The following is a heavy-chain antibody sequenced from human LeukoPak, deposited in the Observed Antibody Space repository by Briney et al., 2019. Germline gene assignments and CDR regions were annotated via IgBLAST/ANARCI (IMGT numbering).Heavy chain of an antibody. Sequence: GGSLRLSCAASAFTFSSYSMNWVRQAPGKGLEWVANIKRDGGDKYYVDSVKGRFSISRDNAKNSLYLHMNSLRAEDTAVYYCARGDEYTTSPWGQGTLVTVSS. CDR2: IKRDGGDK. J-gene: IGHJ4*02. CDR3: ARGDEYTTSP. V-gene: IGHV3-7*05. D-gene: IGHD2-2*02. CDR1: AFTFSSYS.